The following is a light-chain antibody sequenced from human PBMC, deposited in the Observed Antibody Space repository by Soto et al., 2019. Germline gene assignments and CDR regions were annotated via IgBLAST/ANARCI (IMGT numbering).Light chain of an antibody. J-gene: IGKJ3*01. CDR1: QSISAY. V-gene: IGKV1-39*01. Sequence: DMQMTQSPSSMSASVGDRVTITCQSSQSISAYLNWYQQKPGKAPKLLIYDASSLQSGVPSRFSGSGSGTHFTLTISSLQPEDFATYYCQESYSTPSVTFGPGALVDIK. CDR3: QESYSTPSVT. CDR2: DAS.